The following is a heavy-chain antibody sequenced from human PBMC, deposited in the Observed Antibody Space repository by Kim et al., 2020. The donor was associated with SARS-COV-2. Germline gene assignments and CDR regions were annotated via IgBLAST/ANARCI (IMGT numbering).Heavy chain of an antibody. D-gene: IGHD3-22*01. J-gene: IGHJ4*02. CDR2: IYYSGST. CDR3: ARDLETTYYYDSSGSPDDY. Sequence: SETLSLTCTVSGGSISSSSYYWGWIRQPPGKGLEWIGSIYYSGSTYYNPSLKSRVTISVDTSKNQFSLKLSSVTAADTAVYYCARDLETTYYYDSSGSPDDYWGQGTLVTVSS. V-gene: IGHV4-39*07. CDR1: GGSISSSSYY.